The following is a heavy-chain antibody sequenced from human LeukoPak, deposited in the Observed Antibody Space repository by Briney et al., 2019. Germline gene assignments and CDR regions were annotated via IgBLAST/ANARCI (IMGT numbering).Heavy chain of an antibody. Sequence: GGSLRLSCAASGFTFSSYAMHWVRQAPGKGLEWVAVISYDGSNRYYADSVKGRFTISRDNSKNTLYLQMNSLRAEDTAVYYCARGDLAYCGGDCYSGFDYWGQGTLVTVSS. D-gene: IGHD2-21*02. CDR1: GFTFSSYA. J-gene: IGHJ4*02. V-gene: IGHV3-30-3*01. CDR2: ISYDGSNR. CDR3: ARGDLAYCGGDCYSGFDY.